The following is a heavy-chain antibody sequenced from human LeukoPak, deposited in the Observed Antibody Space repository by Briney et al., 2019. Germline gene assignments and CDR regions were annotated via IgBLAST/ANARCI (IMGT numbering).Heavy chain of an antibody. V-gene: IGHV1-8*01. Sequence: ASVKVSCKASGYTFSSYDINWVRQATGQGLEWMGWVDPKSGNTGYAQKFQGRVTMTRDTSISAAYMELSSLRSEDTAVYYCARGLSGEQQLGRDYYYYMDVWGKGTTVTISS. CDR1: GYTFSSYD. CDR2: VDPKSGNT. CDR3: ARGLSGEQQLGRDYYYYMDV. J-gene: IGHJ6*03. D-gene: IGHD6-13*01.